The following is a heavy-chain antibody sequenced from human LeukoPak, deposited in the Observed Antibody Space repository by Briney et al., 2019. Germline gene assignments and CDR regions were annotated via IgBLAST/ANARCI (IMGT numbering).Heavy chain of an antibody. CDR1: GYTFTVKF. D-gene: IGHD3-22*01. V-gene: IGHV1-2*02. Sequence: ASVRVSCKTSGYTFTVKFLHWLRQAPGQGLEWMGGIEPKSGGAVYGQNFRGRVTVTRGTSVSTAYMELSRLTSDDTAVYYCAIENYYDSSGFSKAFDYWGQGTLVTVSS. CDR2: IEPKSGGA. J-gene: IGHJ4*02. CDR3: AIENYYDSSGFSKAFDY.